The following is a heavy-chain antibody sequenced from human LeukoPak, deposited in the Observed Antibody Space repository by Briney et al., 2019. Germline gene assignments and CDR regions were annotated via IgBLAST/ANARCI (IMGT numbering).Heavy chain of an antibody. D-gene: IGHD3-3*01. CDR3: ARRARYYDFWSGYYKDYYYGMDV. CDR1: GGTFSSYA. V-gene: IGHV1-18*01. J-gene: IGHJ6*02. Sequence: ASVKVSCKASGGTFSSYAISWVRQAPGQGLEWMGWISAYNGNTNYAQKLQGRVTMTTDTSTSTAYMELRSLRSDDTAVYYCARRARYYDFWSGYYKDYYYGMDVWGQGTTVTVSS. CDR2: ISAYNGNT.